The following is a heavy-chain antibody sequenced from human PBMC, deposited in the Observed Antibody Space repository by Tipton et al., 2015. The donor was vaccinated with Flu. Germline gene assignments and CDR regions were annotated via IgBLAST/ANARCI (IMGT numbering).Heavy chain of an antibody. D-gene: IGHD3-16*01. CDR2: LYDSGIT. CDR3: ARSSSAYDYVWGGSYYFDF. J-gene: IGHJ4*02. CDR1: GGSIGSSTYY. Sequence: TLSLTCTVFGGSIGSSTYYWGWIRQPPGKGLEWIGSLYDSGITYYNPSLKSRVTISLDTSKNQFSLKLISVTAADTAVYYCARSSSAYDYVWGGSYYFDFWGQGTLGTVSS. V-gene: IGHV4-39*07.